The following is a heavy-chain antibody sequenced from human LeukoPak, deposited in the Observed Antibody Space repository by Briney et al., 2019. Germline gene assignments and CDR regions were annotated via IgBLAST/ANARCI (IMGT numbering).Heavy chain of an antibody. CDR1: GFTFSSYS. V-gene: IGHV3-21*01. Sequence: GGSLRLSCAASGFTFSSYSMNWVRQAPGKGLEWVSSISSSSYIHYADSVKGRFTISRDNAKNSLYLQMNSLRAEDTAVYYCAREPRITIFGVARDDAFDIWGQGTMVTVSS. D-gene: IGHD3-3*01. J-gene: IGHJ3*02. CDR3: AREPRITIFGVARDDAFDI. CDR2: ISSSSYI.